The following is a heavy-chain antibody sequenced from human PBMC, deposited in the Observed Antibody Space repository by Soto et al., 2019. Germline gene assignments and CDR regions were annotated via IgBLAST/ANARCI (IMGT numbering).Heavy chain of an antibody. Sequence: GGSLRLSCAASGFTFSSYGMHWVRQAPGKGLEWVAVIWYDGSNKYYADSVKGRFTISRDNSKNTLYLQMNSLRAEDTAVYYCARGLSYYDYGDLFDYWGHGTLVTVSS. CDR2: IWYDGSNK. V-gene: IGHV3-33*01. CDR1: GFTFSSYG. D-gene: IGHD4-17*01. CDR3: ARGLSYYDYGDLFDY. J-gene: IGHJ4*01.